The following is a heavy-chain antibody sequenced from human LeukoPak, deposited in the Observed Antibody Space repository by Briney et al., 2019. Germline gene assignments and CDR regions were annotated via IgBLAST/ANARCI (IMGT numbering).Heavy chain of an antibody. J-gene: IGHJ6*03. Sequence: PSETLSLTCTVSGYSISSTYYWGWIRQPPGKGLEWVGSVFHSGNTYYNPSLKSRLTISADTSKNQFSLTLTSVTAADTAVYYCARGGGLNYYYYYMDVWGKGTTVTISS. V-gene: IGHV4-38-2*02. CDR2: VFHSGNT. CDR3: ARGGGLNYYYYYMDV. D-gene: IGHD3-16*01. CDR1: GYSISSTYY.